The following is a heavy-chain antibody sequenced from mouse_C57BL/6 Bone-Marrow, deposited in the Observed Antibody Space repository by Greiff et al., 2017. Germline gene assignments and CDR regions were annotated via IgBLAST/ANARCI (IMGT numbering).Heavy chain of an antibody. J-gene: IGHJ1*03. D-gene: IGHD1-1*01. Sequence: VQLQQSGAALVRPGASVKLSCTASGFNIKDYYMPWVKKRPEQGLEWIGRIDPEDGDTEYAPKFQGTATMTADTSSNTAYLQLSSLTSEDTAVYYCTSYYGSSPYWYFDVWGTGTTVTVSS. CDR1: GFNIKDYY. V-gene: IGHV14-1*01. CDR2: IDPEDGDT. CDR3: TSYYGSSPYWYFDV.